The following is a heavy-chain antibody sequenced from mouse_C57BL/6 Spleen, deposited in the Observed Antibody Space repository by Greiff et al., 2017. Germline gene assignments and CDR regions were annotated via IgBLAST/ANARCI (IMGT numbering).Heavy chain of an antibody. CDR2: IAPNSGGT. CDR3: ARGIYYGNYLYYFDY. J-gene: IGHJ2*01. CDR1: GYTFTSYW. Sequence: VQLQQPGAELVKPGASVKLSCKASGYTFTSYWMHWVKQRPGRGLEWIGRIAPNSGGTKYNEKFKSKATLTVDKPSSTAYMQLSSLTSEDSAVYYCARGIYYGNYLYYFDYWGQGTTLTVSS. V-gene: IGHV1-72*01. D-gene: IGHD2-1*01.